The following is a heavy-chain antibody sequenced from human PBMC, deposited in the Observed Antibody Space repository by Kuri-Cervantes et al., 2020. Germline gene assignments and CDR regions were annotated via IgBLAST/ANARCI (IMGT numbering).Heavy chain of an antibody. CDR3: ARGRTQGSSWLPEDY. D-gene: IGHD6-13*01. CDR2: IYHSGST. J-gene: IGHJ4*02. V-gene: IGHV4-38-2*01. CDR1: GYSISSGYY. Sequence: SETLSLTCAVSGYSISSGYYWGWIRQPPGKGLEWIGSIYHSGSTYYNPSLKSRVTKSVDTSKNQFSLKLSPVTAADTAVYYCARGRTQGSSWLPEDYWGQGTLVTVSS.